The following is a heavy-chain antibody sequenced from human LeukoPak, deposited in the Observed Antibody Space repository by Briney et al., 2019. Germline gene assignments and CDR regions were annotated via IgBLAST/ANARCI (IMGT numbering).Heavy chain of an antibody. V-gene: IGHV1-2*02. CDR1: GYTFTGYY. D-gene: IGHD2-15*01. CDR2: INPNSGGT. Sequence: GASVKVSCKASGYTFTGYYMHWVRQAPGQGLEWMGWINPNSGGTNYAQKLQGRVTMTTDTSTSTAYMELRSLRSDDTAVYYCARRRPWYCSGGSCYLDYWGQGTLVTVSS. J-gene: IGHJ4*02. CDR3: ARRRPWYCSGGSCYLDY.